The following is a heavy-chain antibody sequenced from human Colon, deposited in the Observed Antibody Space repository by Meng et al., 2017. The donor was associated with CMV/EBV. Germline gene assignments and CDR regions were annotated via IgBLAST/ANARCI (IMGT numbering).Heavy chain of an antibody. CDR2: ISHDGSTK. CDR3: ARKDAVQHFFDY. D-gene: IGHD2-15*01. Sequence: SCAASLFSFRGYYMGWIRQAPGKGLEWVSYISHDGSTKSYANSVRGRFTISRDNSGNTLFLHMNDLRAEDTATYYCARKDAVQHFFDYWGQGALVTVSS. J-gene: IGHJ4*02. V-gene: IGHV3-11*01. CDR1: LFSFRGYY.